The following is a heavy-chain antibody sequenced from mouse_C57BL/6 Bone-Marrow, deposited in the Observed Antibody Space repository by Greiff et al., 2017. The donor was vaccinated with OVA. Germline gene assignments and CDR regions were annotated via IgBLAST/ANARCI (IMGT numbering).Heavy chain of an antibody. CDR1: GYTFTSYG. V-gene: IGHV1-81*01. J-gene: IGHJ1*03. CDR3: AKPNWDVGYFDV. D-gene: IGHD4-1*01. CDR2: IYPRSGNT. Sequence: VQGVESGAELARPGASVKLSCKASGYTFTSYGISWVKQRTGQGLEWIGEIYPRSGNTYYNEKFKGKATLTADKSSSTAYMELRSLTSEDSAVDFCAKPNWDVGYFDVWGTGTTVTVSS.